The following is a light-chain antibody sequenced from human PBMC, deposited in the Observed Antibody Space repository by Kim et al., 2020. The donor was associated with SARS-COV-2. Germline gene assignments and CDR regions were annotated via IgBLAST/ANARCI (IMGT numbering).Light chain of an antibody. CDR1: QSISSY. V-gene: IGKV1-39*01. J-gene: IGKJ1*01. CDR3: QQSYSAPPGT. CDR2: AAS. Sequence: DIQMTQSPSSLSASVGDRVTITCRASQSISSYLNWYQQKPGKAPKLLIYAASRLQSGVPSRFSGSGSGTDFTLTISSLQPEDSATYYCQQSYSAPPGTFDQGTKVDIK.